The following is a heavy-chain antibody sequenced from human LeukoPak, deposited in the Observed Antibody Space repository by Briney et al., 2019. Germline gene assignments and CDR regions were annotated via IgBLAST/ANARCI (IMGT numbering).Heavy chain of an antibody. CDR3: ATGGRHSYGSGRHQQNPFDY. Sequence: SETRSLTCAVYGGSFSGYYWSWIRQPPGKGLEWIGEINHSGSTNYNPSLKSRVTISVDTSKNQFSLKLSSVTAADTAVYYCATGGRHSYGSGRHQQNPFDYWGQGTLVTVSS. D-gene: IGHD3-10*01. CDR1: GGSFSGYY. J-gene: IGHJ4*02. CDR2: INHSGST. V-gene: IGHV4-34*01.